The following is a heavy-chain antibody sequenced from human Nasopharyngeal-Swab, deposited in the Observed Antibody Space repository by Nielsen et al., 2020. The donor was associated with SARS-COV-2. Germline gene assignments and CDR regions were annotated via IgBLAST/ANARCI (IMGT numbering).Heavy chain of an antibody. CDR3: ATSPVVPAARDDAFDI. CDR2: FDPEDGET. V-gene: IGHV1-24*01. J-gene: IGHJ3*02. CDR1: GYTLTELS. D-gene: IGHD2-2*01. Sequence: ASVKVSCKVSGYTLTELSMRWVRQAPGKGLEWMGGFDPEDGETIYAQKFQGRVTMTEDTSTDTAYMELSSLRSEDTAVYYCATSPVVPAARDDAFDIWGQGTMVTVSS.